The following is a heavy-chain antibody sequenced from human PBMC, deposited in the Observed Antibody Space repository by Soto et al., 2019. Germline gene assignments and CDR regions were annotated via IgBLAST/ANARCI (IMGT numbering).Heavy chain of an antibody. J-gene: IGHJ5*01. D-gene: IGHD3-16*01. CDR1: VEPVSRNHPT. Sequence: SQTRSLTCSICVEPVSRNHPTQDWIRQSPSRGLELLGRIYYRSKWYYDYALSVKSRITINPDTFNNQLSLQLNSVTPDDTSVYYCVRLIGNSWLDSWGQGTLVTVSS. CDR2: IYYRSKWYY. V-gene: IGHV6-1*01. CDR3: VRLIGNSWLDS.